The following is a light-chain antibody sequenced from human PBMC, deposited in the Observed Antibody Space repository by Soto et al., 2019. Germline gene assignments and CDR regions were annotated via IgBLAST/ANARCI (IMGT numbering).Light chain of an antibody. CDR1: QTINNY. CDR2: GAS. Sequence: EIQMTQSPSTLSASVGDRVTITCRASQTINNYLNWYQQKPGKAPKRLIYGASSLQSGVSSRFSGSASGTDYTLTISPLQPEDIATYSCQQSYDSPPTFGGGTKVDIK. V-gene: IGKV1-39*01. CDR3: QQSYDSPPT. J-gene: IGKJ4*01.